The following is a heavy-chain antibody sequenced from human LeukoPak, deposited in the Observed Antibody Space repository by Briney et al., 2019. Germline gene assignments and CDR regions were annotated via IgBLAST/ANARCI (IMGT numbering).Heavy chain of an antibody. CDR1: GGSFSGYY. J-gene: IGHJ4*02. CDR2: IDHGGST. CDR3: ARGRYSTGWYGFDY. D-gene: IGHD6-19*01. Sequence: PSETLSLTCAVYGGSFSGYYWSWIRQPPGKGLEWIGEIDHGGSTNHNPSLKSRVTISVDTSKNQFSLKLSSVTAADTAVYYYARGRYSTGWYGFDYWGQGTLVTVSS. V-gene: IGHV4-34*01.